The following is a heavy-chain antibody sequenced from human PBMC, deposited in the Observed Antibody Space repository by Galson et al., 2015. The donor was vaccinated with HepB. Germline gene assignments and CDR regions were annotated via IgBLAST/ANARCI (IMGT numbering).Heavy chain of an antibody. J-gene: IGHJ3*02. D-gene: IGHD2-2*01. CDR1: GFTFSSYW. CDR2: INSDGIST. CDR3: ARAGIVVVSTAAIGGAFDI. V-gene: IGHV3-74*01. Sequence: SLRLSCAASGFTFSSYWMRWVRQAPGEGLVWLSRINSDGISTNYADSVKGRFTISRDNAKNTLYLQMNSLRVEDTAVYYCARAGIVVVSTAAIGGAFDIWGQGTMVTVSS.